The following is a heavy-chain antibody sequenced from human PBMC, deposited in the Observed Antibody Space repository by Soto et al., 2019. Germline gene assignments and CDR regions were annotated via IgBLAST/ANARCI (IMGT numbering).Heavy chain of an antibody. CDR1: GGTFDNSA. CDR2: IIPIFTTQ. CDR3: ARDTGRLKLGANIYYALDV. D-gene: IGHD6-25*01. Sequence: QVQLVQSGAEVKKPGSSVTVSCKASGGTFDNSAISWVRQAPGQGLEWMGGIIPIFTTQDYSQKFQGRVSITADESTSTAYMELTSLTSEHTAVYYCARDTGRLKLGANIYYALDVWGQGTTVSVSS. J-gene: IGHJ6*02. V-gene: IGHV1-69*12.